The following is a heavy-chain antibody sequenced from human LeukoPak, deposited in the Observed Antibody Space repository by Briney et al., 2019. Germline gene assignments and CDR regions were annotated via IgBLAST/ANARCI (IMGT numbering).Heavy chain of an antibody. CDR3: AQKTPGAQPFAY. Sequence: GGSLRLSFAASGFPSDDYAMNGVRQGPGKGLEWGSYITWNIGIKGYADCVKGRFTISRDNAKNSLVLQMTSLRAEDTAVYYCAQKTPGAQPFAYWGQGTLVTVSS. CDR2: ITWNIGIK. D-gene: IGHD2-8*02. V-gene: IGHV3-9*02. CDR1: GFPSDDYA. J-gene: IGHJ4*02.